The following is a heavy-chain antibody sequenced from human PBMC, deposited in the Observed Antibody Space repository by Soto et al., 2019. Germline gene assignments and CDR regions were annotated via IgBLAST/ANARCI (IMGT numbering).Heavy chain of an antibody. CDR3: ASSVLVTSTMNYFDL. J-gene: IGHJ4*02. Sequence: PGGSLRLSCAASGFSLSPYWMHWVRQAPGKGLEWVSAISGSGGSTYYADSVKGQVTISADKSIKTTYLQWSSLKASDTAIYFCASSVLVTSTMNYFDLWGQGTLVTVSS. CDR1: GFSLSPYW. CDR2: ISGSGGST. V-gene: IGHV3-23*01. D-gene: IGHD2-8*02.